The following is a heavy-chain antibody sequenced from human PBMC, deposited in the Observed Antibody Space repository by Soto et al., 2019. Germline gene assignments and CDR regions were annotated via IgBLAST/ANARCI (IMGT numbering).Heavy chain of an antibody. CDR2: IYYSGST. J-gene: IGHJ4*02. Sequence: SETLSLTCTVSGGSISSYYWSWIRQPPGKGLEWIGYIYYSGSTNYNPSLKSRVTISVDTSKNQFSPKLSSVTAADTAVYYCARVYYYDSSGFDYWGQGTLVTVSS. CDR3: ARVYYYDSSGFDY. V-gene: IGHV4-59*01. D-gene: IGHD3-22*01. CDR1: GGSISSYY.